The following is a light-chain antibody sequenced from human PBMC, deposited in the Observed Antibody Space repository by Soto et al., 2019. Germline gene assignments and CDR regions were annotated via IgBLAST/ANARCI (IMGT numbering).Light chain of an antibody. CDR2: GAS. J-gene: IGKJ4*01. CDR3: QQYGSSPLT. V-gene: IGKV3-20*01. CDR1: QSVAGSY. Sequence: EIVLTQSPGTLSLSPEERATLSCRASQSVAGSYLAWYQQKPGQAPRLLIYGASRRATGIPDRFSGSGSGTVFTLTISRLEPEDFAVYYCQQYGSSPLTFGGGTKVEI.